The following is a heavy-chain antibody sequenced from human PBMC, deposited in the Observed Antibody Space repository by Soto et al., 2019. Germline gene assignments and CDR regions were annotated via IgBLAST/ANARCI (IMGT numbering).Heavy chain of an antibody. CDR1: DDFISSYY. CDR2: VSTSGAT. D-gene: IGHD3-9*01. CDR3: ARADYEILTGSYAMDV. Sequence: QVQLQESGPRLVKPSETLSLTCTVSDDFISSYYWNWIRQPAGKGLEWIGRVSTSGATNYNPSLERRVTMSVDTSTKQFSLTLTSVTAADTAVYFCARADYEILTGSYAMDVWGQGTTVTVSS. V-gene: IGHV4-4*07. J-gene: IGHJ6*02.